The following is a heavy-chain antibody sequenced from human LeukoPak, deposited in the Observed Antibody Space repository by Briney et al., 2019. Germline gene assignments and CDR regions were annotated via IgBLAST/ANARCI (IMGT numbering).Heavy chain of an antibody. Sequence: GESLKISCKTSGYSFTSYWITWVRQMPGKGLEWMGIIYPGDSDTTYSPSFQGQVTISADKSINTAYLQWSSLKASDTDMYYCARRDYGGKHFDYWGQGTLVTVSS. V-gene: IGHV5-51*01. D-gene: IGHD4-23*01. CDR1: GYSFTSYW. J-gene: IGHJ4*02. CDR3: ARRDYGGKHFDY. CDR2: IYPGDSDT.